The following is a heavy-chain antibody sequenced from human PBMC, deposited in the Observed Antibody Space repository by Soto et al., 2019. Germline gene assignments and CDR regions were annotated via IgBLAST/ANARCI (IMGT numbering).Heavy chain of an antibody. CDR1: GYTFTSYD. V-gene: IGHV1-8*01. CDR2: MNPNSGNT. J-gene: IGHJ5*02. CDR3: ARNPTDEATNWFDP. Sequence: ASVKVSCKASGYTFTSYDINWVRQATGQGLEWMGWMNPNSGNTGYAQKVQGRVTMTRNTSISTAYMELSSLRSEDTAVYYCARNPTDEATNWFDPWGQGTLVTVSS.